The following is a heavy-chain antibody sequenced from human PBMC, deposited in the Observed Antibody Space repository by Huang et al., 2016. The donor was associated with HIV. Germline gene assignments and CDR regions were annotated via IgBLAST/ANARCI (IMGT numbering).Heavy chain of an antibody. CDR3: ARGQGGYYYYYMDV. Sequence: QVQLQQWGAGLLRPSATLSLTCAVYGGSFSGYYGTWIRQPPGKGLEWIGEINHRESTNYNPSLKSRVTSSVDTSRNQFSLTVTSVTAADTAVYYCARGQGGYYYYYMDVWGKGTTVTVSS. CDR1: GGSFSGYY. V-gene: IGHV4-34*01. CDR2: INHREST. J-gene: IGHJ6*03.